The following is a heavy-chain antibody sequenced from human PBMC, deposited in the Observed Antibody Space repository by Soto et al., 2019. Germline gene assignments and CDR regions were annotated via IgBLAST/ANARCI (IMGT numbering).Heavy chain of an antibody. Sequence: SETLSLTCTVSGGSISSSSYYWGWIRQPPGKGLEWIGSIYYSGSTYYNPSLKSRVTISVDTSKNQFSLKLSSVTAADTAVYYCARRRGSPPVGGAFDIWGQGTMVTVSS. CDR2: IYYSGST. J-gene: IGHJ3*02. CDR1: GGSISSSSYY. V-gene: IGHV4-39*01. CDR3: ARRRGSPPVGGAFDI. D-gene: IGHD3-16*01.